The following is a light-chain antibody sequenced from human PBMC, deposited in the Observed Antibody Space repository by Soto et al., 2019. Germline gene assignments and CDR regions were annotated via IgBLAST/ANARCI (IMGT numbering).Light chain of an antibody. J-gene: IGKJ5*01. CDR3: QQYETFSGT. CDR2: SAS. CDR1: QSISRY. V-gene: IGKV1-39*01. Sequence: DIQMTQSPSSLSASVGDSVTISCRASQSISRYLNWYQQKPGKAPKLLIFSASGLQSGVPSRFSGSGSGTKFTLTIASLQPDDFATYYCQQYETFSGTFGPGTRLEI.